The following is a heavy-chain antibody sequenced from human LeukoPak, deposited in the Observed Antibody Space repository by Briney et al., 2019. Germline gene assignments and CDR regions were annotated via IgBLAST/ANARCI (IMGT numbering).Heavy chain of an antibody. D-gene: IGHD3-22*01. CDR2: ISGSGGST. CDR1: GFTFSSYA. J-gene: IGHJ4*02. V-gene: IGHV3-23*01. Sequence: GGSLRLSCAASGFTFSSYAMSWVRQAPGKGLEWVSAISGSGGSTYCADSVKGRFTISRDNSKNTLYLQMNSLRAEDTAVYYCAKVDYYDSSGYTSFDYWGQGTLVTVSS. CDR3: AKVDYYDSSGYTSFDY.